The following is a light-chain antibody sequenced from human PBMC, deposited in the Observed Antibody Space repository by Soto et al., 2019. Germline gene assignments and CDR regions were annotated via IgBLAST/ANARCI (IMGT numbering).Light chain of an antibody. J-gene: IGLJ2*01. CDR1: SSSIGANT. V-gene: IGLV1-44*01. CDR3: AVWDDSLNGRV. CDR2: GHN. Sequence: QSVLTQPPSASGTPGQRVTIYCSGGSSSIGANTVNWYQQLPGTAPKLLIYGHNQRPSGVPDLFSGSKSGTSASLAISGLQSGGEASYYCAVWDDSLNGRVFGGGTKVTVL.